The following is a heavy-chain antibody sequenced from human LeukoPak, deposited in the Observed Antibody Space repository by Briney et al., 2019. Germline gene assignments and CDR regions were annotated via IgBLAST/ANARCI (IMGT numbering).Heavy chain of an antibody. Sequence: SVKVSCKASGGTYSSYAISWVRQAPGQGLEWMGGIIPIFGTANYAQKFQGRVTITADESTSTAYMELSSLRSEDTAVYYCARDSSPVGATGWFDPWGQGTLVTVSS. CDR2: IIPIFGTA. CDR1: GGTYSSYA. J-gene: IGHJ5*02. D-gene: IGHD1-26*01. CDR3: ARDSSPVGATGWFDP. V-gene: IGHV1-69*01.